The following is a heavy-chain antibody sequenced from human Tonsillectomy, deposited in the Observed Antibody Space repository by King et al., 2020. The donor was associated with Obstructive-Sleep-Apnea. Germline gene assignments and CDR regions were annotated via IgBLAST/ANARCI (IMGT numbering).Heavy chain of an antibody. J-gene: IGHJ4*02. Sequence: VQLVESGGGLVQPGGSLRLSCAASGFIFSDYALNWVRQAPGKGLEWVSTISGIGGGTYYADSVKGRFTISRDNSKNTLFLQMNSLRAEDTAVYYCAKDLGHWGQGALVTVSS. V-gene: IGHV3-23*04. CDR1: GFIFSDYA. CDR2: ISGIGGGT. CDR3: AKDLGH.